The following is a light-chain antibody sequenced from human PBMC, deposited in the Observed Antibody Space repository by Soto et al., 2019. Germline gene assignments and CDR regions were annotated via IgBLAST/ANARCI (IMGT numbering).Light chain of an antibody. V-gene: IGLV2-23*01. J-gene: IGLJ1*01. CDR3: CSYAGSSTYV. CDR2: EGS. Sequence: QSALTQPASVTGSPGQSITISYTGTRRDVGSFNLVSWYQQHPGKAPKLMIYEGSKRPSGVSNRFSGSKSGNTASLTISGLQAGDEADYYCCSYAGSSTYVFGTGTKVTVL. CDR1: RRDVGSFNL.